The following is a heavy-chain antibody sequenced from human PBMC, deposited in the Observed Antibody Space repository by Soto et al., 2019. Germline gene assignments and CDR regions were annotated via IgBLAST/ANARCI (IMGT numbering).Heavy chain of an antibody. CDR1: GDSISGGSYY. CDR2: SYDSGRA. Sequence: QVQLQESGPGLVKPSQTLSLTCTVSGDSISGGSYYWSWIRQHPGKGLEWIGYSYDSGRAYYNPSLMNWLAVTVDTSEKQFTLRLSSVTATDPAVYYCARGLRGSLVRGFIKAVADAFYIWGQGTMVTVSS. J-gene: IGHJ3*02. D-gene: IGHD3-10*01. CDR3: ARGLRGSLVRGFIKAVADAFYI. V-gene: IGHV4-31*03.